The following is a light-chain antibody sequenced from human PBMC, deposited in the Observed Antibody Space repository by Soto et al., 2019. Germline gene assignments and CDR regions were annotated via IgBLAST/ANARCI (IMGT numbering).Light chain of an antibody. CDR1: QSVRNN. CDR2: DAS. CDR3: QQSYNWLT. V-gene: IGKV3-11*01. Sequence: EIVLTQSPVTVSLSPGERATFSCRASQSVRNNLAWYQQKPGQSPRLLIYDASFRATGIPARFSGSGSGTDFTLTISSLDPEDVAVYFCQQSYNWLTFGGGTKVQIK. J-gene: IGKJ4*01.